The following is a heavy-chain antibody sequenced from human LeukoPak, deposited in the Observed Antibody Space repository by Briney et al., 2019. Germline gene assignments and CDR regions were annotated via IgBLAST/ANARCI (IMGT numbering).Heavy chain of an antibody. CDR1: GFTFDDYA. J-gene: IGHJ4*02. D-gene: IGHD2-2*01. CDR2: ISGDGGST. V-gene: IGHV3-43*02. CDR3: AKDISRNFVVVPAADY. Sequence: GGSLRLSCAASGFTFDDYAMHWVRQPPGKSLERVSLISGDGGSTYYADSVKGRFTVSRGNSKNSLYLQMNSLRTEGTALYYCAKDISRNFVVVPAADYWGQGTLVTVSS.